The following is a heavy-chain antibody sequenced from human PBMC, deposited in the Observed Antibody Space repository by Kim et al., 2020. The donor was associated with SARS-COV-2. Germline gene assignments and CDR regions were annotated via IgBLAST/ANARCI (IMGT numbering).Heavy chain of an antibody. V-gene: IGHV4-39*01. D-gene: IGHD3-10*01. J-gene: IGHJ5*02. CDR3: ARSWVGELFPGCLDP. CDR1: GGSITSISYY. Sequence: SETLSLTCTVSGGSITSISYYWGWIRQTPGEKMEWIGSMYHTGSSYYNPSLKSRVTISVDTSKNQFFLKVRSVTAADTAVYYCARSWVGELFPGCLDP. CDR2: MYHTGSS.